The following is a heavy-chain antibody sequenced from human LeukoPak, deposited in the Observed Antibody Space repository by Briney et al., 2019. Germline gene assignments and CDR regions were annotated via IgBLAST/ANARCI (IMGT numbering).Heavy chain of an antibody. V-gene: IGHV1-69*13. D-gene: IGHD4-23*01. Sequence: GASVKVSCKASGGTFSSYAISWVRQAPGQGLEWMGGIIPIFGTANYAQKFQGRVTITADESTSTAYMELSSLRSEDTAVYYCARDFPRAVNYYYYYMDVWGKGTTVTVSS. CDR1: GGTFSSYA. CDR3: ARDFPRAVNYYYYYMDV. J-gene: IGHJ6*03. CDR2: IIPIFGTA.